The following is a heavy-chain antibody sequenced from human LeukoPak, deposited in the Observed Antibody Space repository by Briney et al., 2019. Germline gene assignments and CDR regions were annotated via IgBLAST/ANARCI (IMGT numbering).Heavy chain of an antibody. CDR3: ARSQATAMVSDY. CDR2: IYYSGRT. V-gene: IGHV4-39*01. D-gene: IGHD2-2*01. Sequence: SETLSLTCTVSGGSLNISSYDWGWIRQPPGKGLEWIGSIYYSGRTYYNPSLKIRVTIFVDTSKNQFSLKLNSVTAADTAVYYCARSQATAMVSDYWGQGTLVTVSS. CDR1: GGSLNISSYD. J-gene: IGHJ4*02.